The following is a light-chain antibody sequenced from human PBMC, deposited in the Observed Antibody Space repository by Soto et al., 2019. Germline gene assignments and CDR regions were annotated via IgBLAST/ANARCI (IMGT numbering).Light chain of an antibody. J-gene: IGKJ3*01. CDR3: QQVNSYPFT. V-gene: IGKV1-9*01. Sequence: DIQLTQSPSFLSAAVGDRVTITCRASQGINSYLVWYQQKPGKAPKLLIDSASTLQSGVPFRFSGSGSGTEFTLTIDSLQPEDFATYYCQQVNSYPFTFGPGTKVDIK. CDR2: SAS. CDR1: QGINSY.